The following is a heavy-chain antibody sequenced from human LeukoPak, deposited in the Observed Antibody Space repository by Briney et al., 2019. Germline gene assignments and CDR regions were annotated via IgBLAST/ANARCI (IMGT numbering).Heavy chain of an antibody. CDR1: GGTFSSYA. CDR3: ARSPAAAGTGPFDY. D-gene: IGHD6-13*01. CDR2: IIPIFGTA. Sequence: SVKVSCKASGGTFSSYAISWVRQAPGQGLEWMGGIIPIFGTANHAQKFQGRVTITADESTSTAYMELSSLRSEDTAVYYCARSPAAAGTGPFDYWGQGTLVTVSS. J-gene: IGHJ4*02. V-gene: IGHV1-69*13.